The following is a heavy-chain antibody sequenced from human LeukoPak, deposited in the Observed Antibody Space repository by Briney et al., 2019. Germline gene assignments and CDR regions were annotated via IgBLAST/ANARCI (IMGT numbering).Heavy chain of an antibody. Sequence: PGRSPRLSCAASGFTFSSYAMHWVRQAPGKGLEWVAVISYDGSNKYYADSVKGRFTISRDNSKNTLYLQMNSLRAEDTAVYYCARDRGTAVAPLFDYWGQGTLVTVSS. CDR2: ISYDGSNK. CDR3: ARDRGTAVAPLFDY. CDR1: GFTFSSYA. D-gene: IGHD2-21*02. J-gene: IGHJ4*02. V-gene: IGHV3-30*04.